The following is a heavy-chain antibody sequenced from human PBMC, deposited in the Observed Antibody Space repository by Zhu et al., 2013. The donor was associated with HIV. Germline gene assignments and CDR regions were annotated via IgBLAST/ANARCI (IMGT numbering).Heavy chain of an antibody. CDR2: IIPIFGTA. CDR3: ARHARSGGSFTLYYFDY. Sequence: QVQLVQSGAEVKKPGSSVKVSCKASGGTFSSYAISWVRQAPGQGLEWMGGIIPIFGTANYAQKFQGRVTITADESTSTAYMELSSLRSEDTAVYYCARHARSGGSFTLYYFDYWGQGTLVTVSS. V-gene: IGHV1-69*01. CDR1: GGTFSSYA. J-gene: IGHJ4*02. D-gene: IGHD2-15*01.